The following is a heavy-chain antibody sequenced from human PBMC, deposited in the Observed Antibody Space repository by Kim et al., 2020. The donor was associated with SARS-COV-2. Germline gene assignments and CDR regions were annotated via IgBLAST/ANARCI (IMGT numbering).Heavy chain of an antibody. CDR1: GFTVSNNY. CDR2: LYSGGDT. D-gene: IGHD2-15*01. Sequence: GGSLRLSCAASGFTVSNNYMSWVRQAPGKGLEWVSVLYSGGDTYFADSVKGRFTISRDNSKNTLYLQMNNLRAEDTAVYYCARNGYCSGGSCLHAGYFGYWGQGTLVSLSS. CDR3: ARNGYCSGGSCLHAGYFGY. V-gene: IGHV3-53*01. J-gene: IGHJ4*02.